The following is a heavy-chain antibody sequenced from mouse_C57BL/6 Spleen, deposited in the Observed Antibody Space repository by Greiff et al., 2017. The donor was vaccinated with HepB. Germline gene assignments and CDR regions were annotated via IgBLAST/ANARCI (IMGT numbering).Heavy chain of an antibody. CDR3: ARPHYYGSPFAY. D-gene: IGHD1-1*01. CDR1: GFTFSDYG. Sequence: EVQLQESGGGLVKPGGSLKLSCAASGFTFSDYGMHWVRQAPEKGLEWVAYISSGSSTIYYADTVKGRFTISRDNAKNTLFLQMTSRRSEDTAMYYCARPHYYGSPFAYWGQGTLVTVSA. J-gene: IGHJ3*01. V-gene: IGHV5-17*01. CDR2: ISSGSSTI.